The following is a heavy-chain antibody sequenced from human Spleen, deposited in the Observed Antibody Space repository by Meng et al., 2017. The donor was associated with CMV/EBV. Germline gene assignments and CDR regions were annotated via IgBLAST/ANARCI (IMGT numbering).Heavy chain of an antibody. D-gene: IGHD5-24*01. J-gene: IGHJ4*02. Sequence: QVQLQQWGAGLLKPSETLSLTCAVYGGSFSGYYWSWIRQPPGKGLEWIGEINHSGSTNYNPSLKSRVTTSVDTSKNQFSLKLSSVTAADTAVYYCARRDGRCLDYWGQGTLVTASS. CDR2: INHSGST. CDR3: ARRDGRCLDY. V-gene: IGHV4-34*01. CDR1: GGSFSGYY.